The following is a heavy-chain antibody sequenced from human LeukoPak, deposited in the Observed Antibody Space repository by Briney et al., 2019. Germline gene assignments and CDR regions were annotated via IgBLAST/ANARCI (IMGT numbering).Heavy chain of an antibody. V-gene: IGHV1-18*04. CDR1: GYTFTSYG. CDR3: ARDREQWLAGNFDY. J-gene: IGHJ4*02. D-gene: IGHD6-19*01. Sequence: ASVKVSCKASGYTFTSYGISWVRQAPGQGLEWMGWISAYNGNTNYAQKVQGRVTMTTDTSTSTAYMELRSLRSDDTAVYYCARDREQWLAGNFDYWGQGTLVTVSS. CDR2: ISAYNGNT.